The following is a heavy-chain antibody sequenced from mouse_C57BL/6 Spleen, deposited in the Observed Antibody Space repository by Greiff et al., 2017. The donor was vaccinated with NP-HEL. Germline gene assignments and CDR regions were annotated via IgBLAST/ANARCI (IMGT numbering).Heavy chain of an antibody. J-gene: IGHJ2*01. Sequence: VKLMESGAELVRPGTSVKVSCKASGYAFTNYLIEWVKQRPGQGLEWIGVINPGSGGTNYNEKFKGKATLTADKSSITAYMQLSSLTSEDSAVYFCARPSYYYGHYWGQGTTLTVSS. CDR1: GYAFTNYL. V-gene: IGHV1-54*01. D-gene: IGHD1-1*01. CDR2: INPGSGGT. CDR3: ARPSYYYGHY.